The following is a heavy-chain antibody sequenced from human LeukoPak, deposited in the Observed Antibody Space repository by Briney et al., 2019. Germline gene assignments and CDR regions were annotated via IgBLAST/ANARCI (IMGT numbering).Heavy chain of an antibody. V-gene: IGHV1-46*01. Sequence: ASVKVSCKAFGYTFTSNYMHWVRQAPGQGPEWMGVISPSGGSTSYAQKFQGRVTMTRDMSTSTVYMELSSLRSEDTAVYYCARDEGWPPHPFDYWGQGTLVTVSS. CDR3: ARDEGWPPHPFDY. J-gene: IGHJ4*02. CDR1: GYTFTSNY. CDR2: ISPSGGST. D-gene: IGHD2-15*01.